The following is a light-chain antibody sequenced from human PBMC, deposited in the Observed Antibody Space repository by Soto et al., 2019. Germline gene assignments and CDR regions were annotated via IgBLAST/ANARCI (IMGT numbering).Light chain of an antibody. CDR3: MQSVQFPRT. CDR1: QSLLGSDGKTY. Sequence: DIVMTQTPLSLSVTPGQPASISCKSSQSLLGSDGKTYLSWYLQKPGHPPQLLIFEVSNHFSGVSDRFSGSGSGTDITLKISRVEAEDVGVYYCMQSVQFPRTFGGGTKVEIK. V-gene: IGKV2D-29*01. J-gene: IGKJ4*01. CDR2: EVS.